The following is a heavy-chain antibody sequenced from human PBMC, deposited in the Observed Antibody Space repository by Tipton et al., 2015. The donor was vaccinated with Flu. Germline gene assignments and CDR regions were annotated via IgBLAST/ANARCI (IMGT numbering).Heavy chain of an antibody. CDR2: IYHSGST. V-gene: IGHV4-38-2*01. J-gene: IGHJ4*02. Sequence: WIRQPPGKGLEWIGSIYHSGSTYYNPSLKSRVTISVDTSKNQFSLKLSSVTAADTAVYYCARWDYYDSSGPYYFDYWGQGTLVTVSS. CDR3: ARWDYYDSSGPYYFDY. D-gene: IGHD3-22*01.